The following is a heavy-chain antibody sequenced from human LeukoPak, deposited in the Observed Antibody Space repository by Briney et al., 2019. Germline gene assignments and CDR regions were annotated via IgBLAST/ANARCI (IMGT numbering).Heavy chain of an antibody. V-gene: IGHV1-3*01. CDR3: ARSSYDFLTGSPLLNSFDY. J-gene: IGHJ4*02. Sequence: ASVKVSCKASGYTFSRYALHWVRQAPRQRLEWMGWVNAGYGKTKYSQKFQGRVTITRDTSASAAYMGLNSLRSEDTAVYYCARSSYDFLTGSPLLNSFDYWGQGTLVTVSS. CDR2: VNAGYGKT. CDR1: GYTFSRYA. D-gene: IGHD3-9*01.